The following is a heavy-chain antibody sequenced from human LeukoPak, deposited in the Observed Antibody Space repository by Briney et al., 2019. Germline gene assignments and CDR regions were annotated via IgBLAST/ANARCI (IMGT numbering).Heavy chain of an antibody. Sequence: PGGSLRLSCAASGFTFDDYAMHWVRQAPGKGLQWVSGITWNSGSIGYADSVQGRFTISRDNAKNFLYLQMYSLRPEDTALYYCAKDITGGMVSMDVWGQGTTVTVSS. J-gene: IGHJ6*02. CDR2: ITWNSGSI. D-gene: IGHD1-14*01. CDR3: AKDITGGMVSMDV. V-gene: IGHV3-9*01. CDR1: GFTFDDYA.